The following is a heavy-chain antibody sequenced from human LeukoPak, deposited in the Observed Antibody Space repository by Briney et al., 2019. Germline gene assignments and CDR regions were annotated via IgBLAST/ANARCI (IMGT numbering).Heavy chain of an antibody. CDR3: AKDQKFYYDFWSGYSKGGPFDY. V-gene: IGHV3-23*01. J-gene: IGHJ4*02. D-gene: IGHD3-3*01. CDR1: EFTFSSYA. CDR2: ISGSGGST. Sequence: GGSLRLSCAASEFTFSSYAMSWVRQAPGKGLEWVSAISGSGGSTYYADSVKGRFTISRDNSKNTLYLQMNSLRAEDTAVYYCAKDQKFYYDFWSGYSKGGPFDYWGQGTLVTVSS.